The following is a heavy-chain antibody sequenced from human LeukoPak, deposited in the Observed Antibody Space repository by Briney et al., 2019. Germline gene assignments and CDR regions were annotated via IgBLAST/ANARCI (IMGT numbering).Heavy chain of an antibody. CDR1: GFTVSSNY. CDR2: IYSGGNT. Sequence: PGGSLRLSCAASGFTVSSNYMSWVRQAPGKGLEWLSIIYSGGNTYYADSGKGRFTISRDNSKNTVFLQMNSLRAEDTAVNYCARVIVDTGYDAFDIWGQGTMVTVSS. J-gene: IGHJ3*02. D-gene: IGHD5-18*01. V-gene: IGHV3-66*01. CDR3: ARVIVDTGYDAFDI.